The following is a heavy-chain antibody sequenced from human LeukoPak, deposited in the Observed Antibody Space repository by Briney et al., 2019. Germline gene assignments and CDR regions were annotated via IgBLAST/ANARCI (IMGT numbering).Heavy chain of an antibody. CDR2: IYTSGST. Sequence: PSETLSPTCTVSGGSISSYYWSWIRQPPGKGLEWIGYIYTSGSTNYNPSLKSRVTISVDTSKNQFSLKLSSVTAADTAVYYCARHFRSTVVATTYYYYYYYMDVWGKGTTVTVSS. J-gene: IGHJ6*03. CDR1: GGSISSYY. CDR3: ARHFRSTVVATTYYYYYYYMDV. V-gene: IGHV4-4*09. D-gene: IGHD5-12*01.